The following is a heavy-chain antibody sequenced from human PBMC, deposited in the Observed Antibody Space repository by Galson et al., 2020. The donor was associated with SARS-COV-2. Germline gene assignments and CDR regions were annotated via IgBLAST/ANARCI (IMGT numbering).Heavy chain of an antibody. J-gene: IGHJ4*02. D-gene: IGHD3-22*01. V-gene: IGHV1-2*02. Sequence: GESLKISCKASGYTFTGSFIHWVRQAPGQGLEWMGWINPSSGGTNSAQKFQGRVTMTRDTSISTAYMELSRLTSDDTAVYYCARAIDTSNYYQNGPLFHFDSWGQGALVTVSS. CDR2: INPSSGGT. CDR3: ARAIDTSNYYQNGPLFHFDS. CDR1: GYTFTGSF.